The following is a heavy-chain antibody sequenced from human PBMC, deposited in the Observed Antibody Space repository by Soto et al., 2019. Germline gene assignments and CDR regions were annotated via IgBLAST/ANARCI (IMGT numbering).Heavy chain of an antibody. CDR1: GGSISSGGYY. D-gene: IGHD3-22*01. V-gene: IGHV4-31*03. CDR3: ARAQSAYYDSSGYMSTFDY. CDR2: IYYSGST. Sequence: SETLSLTCTVSGGSISSGGYYWSWIRQHPGKGLEWIGYIYYSGSTYYNPPLKSRVTISVDTSKNQFSLKLSSVTAADTAVYYCARAQSAYYDSSGYMSTFDYWGQGTLVTVSS. J-gene: IGHJ4*02.